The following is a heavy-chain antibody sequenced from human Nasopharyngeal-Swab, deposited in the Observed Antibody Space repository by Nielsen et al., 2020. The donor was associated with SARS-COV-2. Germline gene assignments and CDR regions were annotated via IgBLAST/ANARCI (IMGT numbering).Heavy chain of an antibody. V-gene: IGHV3-7*03. J-gene: IGHJ4*02. CDR1: GFTFSDYW. CDR3: VRNEV. Sequence: GESLKISCGGSGFTFSDYWMSWVRQSPEKGLEWVANIKQVGTLKSYVDSVKGRFIISRDNAKNSLDLQMNSLRVEDTAVYYCVRNEVWGQGTLVTVS. CDR2: IKQVGTLK.